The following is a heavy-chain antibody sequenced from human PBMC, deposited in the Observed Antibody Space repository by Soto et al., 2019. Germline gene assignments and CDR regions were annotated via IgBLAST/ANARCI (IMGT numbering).Heavy chain of an antibody. CDR1: GFTFSSYS. Sequence: EVQLVESGGGLVQPGGSPRLSCAASGFTFSSYSMTWVRQAPGKGLEWVSYISPSSSTTYYADSVKGRFTISRDNAKNSLSLQVNCLGDEYAAVYYWARGGYCCGGSCYHYFTIWGDGTRVTVSS. V-gene: IGHV3-48*02. CDR2: ISPSSSTT. J-gene: IGHJ3*02. D-gene: IGHD2-15*01. CDR3: ARGGYCCGGSCYHYFTI.